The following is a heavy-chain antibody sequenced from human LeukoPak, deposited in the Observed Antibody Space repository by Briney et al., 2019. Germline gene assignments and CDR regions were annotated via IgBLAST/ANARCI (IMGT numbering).Heavy chain of an antibody. CDR1: GYTFTGYY. CDR3: AKTYSGSLVGYFDY. V-gene: IGHV1-2*02. J-gene: IGHJ4*02. D-gene: IGHD1-26*01. CDR2: INPNSGGT. Sequence: ASVKVSCKASGYTFTGYYMHWVRQAPGQGLEWMGWINPNSGGTNYAQKFQGRVTMTRDTSISTAYMELSRLRSDDTAVYYCAKTYSGSLVGYFDYWGQGTLVTVSS.